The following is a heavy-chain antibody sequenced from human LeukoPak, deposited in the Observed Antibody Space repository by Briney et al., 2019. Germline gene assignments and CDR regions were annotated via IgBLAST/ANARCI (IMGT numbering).Heavy chain of an antibody. CDR3: ARGVTTVTTINWFDP. D-gene: IGHD4-17*01. J-gene: IGHJ5*02. Sequence: SETLSLTCTVSGGSISSGSYYWSRIRQPAGKGLEWIGRIYTSGSTNYNPSLKSRVTISVDTSKNQFSLKLSSVTAADTAVYYCARGVTTVTTINWFDPWGQGTLVTVSS. V-gene: IGHV4-61*02. CDR1: GGSISSGSYY. CDR2: IYTSGST.